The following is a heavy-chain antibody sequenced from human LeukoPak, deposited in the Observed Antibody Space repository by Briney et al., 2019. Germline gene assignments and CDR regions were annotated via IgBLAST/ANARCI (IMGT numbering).Heavy chain of an antibody. Sequence: PGGSLRLSCAASGFTFSSYGMHWVRQAPGKGLEWVALIWYDGSNKYYAGSVKGRFTISRDNSKNTLYLQMNSLRAEDTAEYYCARGSSYYEGSGYYYAFDYWGQGTLVTVSS. CDR2: IWYDGSNK. CDR1: GFTFSSYG. V-gene: IGHV3-33*01. D-gene: IGHD3-22*01. J-gene: IGHJ4*02. CDR3: ARGSSYYEGSGYYYAFDY.